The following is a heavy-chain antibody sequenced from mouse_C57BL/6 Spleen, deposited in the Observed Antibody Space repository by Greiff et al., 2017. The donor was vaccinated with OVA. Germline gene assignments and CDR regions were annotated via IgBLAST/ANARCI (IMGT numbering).Heavy chain of an antibody. J-gene: IGHJ1*03. V-gene: IGHV5-17*01. CDR2: ISSGSSTI. CDR1: GFTFSDYG. Sequence: VQLKESGGGLVKPGGSLKLSCAASGFTFSDYGMHWVRQAPEKGLEWVAYISSGSSTIYYADTVKGRFTISRDNAKNTLFLQMTSLRSEDTAMYYCARKTYYSNYGYFDVWGTGTTVTVSS. D-gene: IGHD2-5*01. CDR3: ARKTYYSNYGYFDV.